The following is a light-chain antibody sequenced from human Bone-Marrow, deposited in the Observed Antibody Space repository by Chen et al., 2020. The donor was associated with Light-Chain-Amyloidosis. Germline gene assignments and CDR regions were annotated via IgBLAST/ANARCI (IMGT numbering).Light chain of an antibody. V-gene: IGLV3-19*01. CDR3: NSRDSSGNHHYV. Sequence: SSELTPDPAVSVALGQTVRLTCQGDSLRSYYASWYQQKPGQAPVLVIYGKNNRPSGIPDRFSGSSSGNTASLTITGAQAEDEADYYCNSRDSSGNHHYVFGTGTKVTVL. CDR2: GKN. J-gene: IGLJ1*01. CDR1: SLRSYY.